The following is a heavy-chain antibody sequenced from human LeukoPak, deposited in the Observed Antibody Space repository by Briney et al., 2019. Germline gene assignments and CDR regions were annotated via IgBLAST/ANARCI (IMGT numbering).Heavy chain of an antibody. CDR3: ARGGRATIRRRDDAFDI. V-gene: IGHV1-69*05. CDR1: GGTFSSYA. D-gene: IGHD5-24*01. J-gene: IGHJ3*02. Sequence: SSVKVSCKASGGTFSSYAISWVRQAPGQGLEWMGGIIPIFGTVNYAQKFQGRVTITTDESTSTAYMELSSLRSEDTAVYYCARGGRATIRRRDDAFDIWGQGTMVTVSS. CDR2: IIPIFGTV.